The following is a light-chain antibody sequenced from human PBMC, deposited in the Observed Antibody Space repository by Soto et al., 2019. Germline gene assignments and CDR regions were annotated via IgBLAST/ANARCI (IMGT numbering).Light chain of an antibody. CDR1: QGISNY. V-gene: IGKV1-27*01. CDR2: AAS. Sequence: DIQMTQSPCSLSASVGDSVTITCRASQGISNYLAWYQQKPGKVPKLLIYAASTLHSGVPSRFSGSGSGTDFTLTISSLQPEDVAIYYCQKYNSAPRITFGQWTRVESK. J-gene: IGKJ5*01. CDR3: QKYNSAPRIT.